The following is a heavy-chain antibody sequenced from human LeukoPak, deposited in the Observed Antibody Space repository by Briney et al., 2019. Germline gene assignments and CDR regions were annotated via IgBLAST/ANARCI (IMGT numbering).Heavy chain of an antibody. CDR1: GGSISSSSYY. CDR3: ARVLARGSASAPTP. D-gene: IGHD3-16*01. J-gene: IGHJ5*02. Sequence: SETLSLTCTVSGGSISSSSYYWGWIRQPPGKGLEWIGYIYYSGSTNYNPSLKSRVTISVDTSKNQFSLKLSSVTAADTAVYYCARVLARGSASAPTPW. CDR2: IYYSGST. V-gene: IGHV4-61*05.